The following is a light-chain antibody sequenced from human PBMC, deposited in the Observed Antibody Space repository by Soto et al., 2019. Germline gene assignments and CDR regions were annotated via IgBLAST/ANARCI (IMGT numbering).Light chain of an antibody. Sequence: EIVLTQSSGTLSLSPGERATLSCRASQGVSSSYLAWYQHKPGQAPRLLIYLTSNRAAGIPARFSGSGSGTDFTLTISDVQPEDFALYYCHQRQSWPRTFGQGTKVDI. CDR2: LTS. J-gene: IGKJ1*01. V-gene: IGKV3D-20*02. CDR1: QGVSSSY. CDR3: HQRQSWPRT.